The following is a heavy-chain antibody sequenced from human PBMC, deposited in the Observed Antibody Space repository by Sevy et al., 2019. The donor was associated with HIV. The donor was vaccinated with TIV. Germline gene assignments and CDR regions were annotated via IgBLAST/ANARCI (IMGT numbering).Heavy chain of an antibody. Sequence: GGSLRLSCAASGFAFHEYNMSWIRQAPGKGLEWVATLSFGCGKINYADSVKGRFTISRDNSKNSFYLQMDNLRVEDTALYYCAREGCSRPHDYWGQGTRVTVSS. J-gene: IGHJ4*02. CDR3: AREGCSRPHDY. CDR2: LSFGCGKI. CDR1: GFAFHEYN. V-gene: IGHV3-23*01. D-gene: IGHD2-8*01.